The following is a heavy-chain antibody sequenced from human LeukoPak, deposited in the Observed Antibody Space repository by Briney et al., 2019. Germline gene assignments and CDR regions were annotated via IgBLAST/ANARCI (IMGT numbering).Heavy chain of an antibody. V-gene: IGHV4-34*01. Sequence: PSETLSLTCAVYGGSFSDYYCCWLRQPPGKGLEWMGEIYTYGDLYYNSSLRSRLTIAIDTSKTQFSLRLTSLAAADTAFYYCARGRDRSKSGEHWGQGTLVTVSS. CDR1: GGSFSDYY. D-gene: IGHD2-21*01. J-gene: IGHJ4*02. CDR2: IYTYGDL. CDR3: ARGRDRSKSGEH.